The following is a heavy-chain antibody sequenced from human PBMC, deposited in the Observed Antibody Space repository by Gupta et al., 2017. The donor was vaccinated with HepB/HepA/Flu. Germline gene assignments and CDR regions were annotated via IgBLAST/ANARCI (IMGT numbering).Heavy chain of an antibody. Sequence: EVQLLESGGGLVQPGGSLRLSCAASGFTFSSYAMSWVRQAPGKGLEWVSAISGSGGSTYYADSVKGRFTISRDNSKNTLYLQMNSLRAEDTAVYYCAKRGDSSGRYYYYYGMDVWGQGTTVTVSS. CDR2: ISGSGGST. V-gene: IGHV3-23*01. CDR1: GFTFSSYA. D-gene: IGHD6-19*01. CDR3: AKRGDSSGRYYYYYGMDV. J-gene: IGHJ6*02.